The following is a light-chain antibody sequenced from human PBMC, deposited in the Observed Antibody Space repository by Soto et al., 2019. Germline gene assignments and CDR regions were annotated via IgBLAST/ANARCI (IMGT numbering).Light chain of an antibody. CDR3: QQYGSSPRYT. CDR2: GAS. V-gene: IGKV3-20*01. J-gene: IGKJ3*01. CDR1: QSVSSSD. Sequence: EIVLTQSPGTLSLSPGERATRSCRASQSVSSSDLAWYQQKPGQAPRLLIYGASSRATGIPDRFSGSGSGTDFTLTISRLEPEDFAVYYCQQYGSSPRYTFGPGTKVDIK.